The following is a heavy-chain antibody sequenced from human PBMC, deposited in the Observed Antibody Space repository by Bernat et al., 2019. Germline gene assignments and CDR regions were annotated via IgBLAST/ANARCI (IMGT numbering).Heavy chain of an antibody. D-gene: IGHD3-3*01. J-gene: IGHJ3*02. CDR3: TREPYYDSWGSTGPSDI. CDR2: ISTGGST. Sequence: QLVVSGGDLVQPGGSLRLSCAASRLSGTSSSMNWVRPSPGKGLEWFSLISTGGSTSYADSVKGSFTISRDNAKNTLYLQMNSLRAEDPAVYYCTREPYYDSWGSTGPSDIWGQGTMVTVSS. V-gene: IGHV3-66*01. CDR1: RLSGTSSS.